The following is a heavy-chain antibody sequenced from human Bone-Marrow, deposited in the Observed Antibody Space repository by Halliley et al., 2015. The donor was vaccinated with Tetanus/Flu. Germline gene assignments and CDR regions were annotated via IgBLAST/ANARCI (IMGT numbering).Heavy chain of an antibody. CDR1: VFAFSNYN. V-gene: IGHV3-33*01. CDR3: ATLTEFDY. D-gene: IGHD3-9*01. CDR2: IWYDGSNQ. Sequence: SVFAFSNYNIHWVRQAPGKGLEWVGVIWYDGSNQYYADSMKGRFTISRDNSKNMLYLQMSSLRAEDTALYYCATLTEFDYWGQGTLVTVSS. J-gene: IGHJ4*02.